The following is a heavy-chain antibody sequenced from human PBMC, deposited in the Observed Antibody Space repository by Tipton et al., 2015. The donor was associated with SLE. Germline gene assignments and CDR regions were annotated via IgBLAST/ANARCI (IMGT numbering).Heavy chain of an antibody. D-gene: IGHD3-3*01. CDR2: INHSGST. CDR1: GGSFSGYY. J-gene: IGHJ3*02. Sequence: TLSLTCAVYGGSFSGYYWSWLRQPPGKGLEWIGEINHSGSTNYNPSLKSRVTISIDTSKNQFSLKLSSVTAADTSVYYCARGKDYDFWSGYYRRDASDIWGQGTMVTVSS. V-gene: IGHV4-34*01. CDR3: ARGKDYDFWSGYYRRDASDI.